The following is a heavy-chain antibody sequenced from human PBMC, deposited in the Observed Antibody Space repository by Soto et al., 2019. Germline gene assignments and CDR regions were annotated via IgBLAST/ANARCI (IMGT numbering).Heavy chain of an antibody. CDR1: GGSVSSANYY. Sequence: SETLSLTCTVSGGSVSSANYYWNWIRKPPGKGLEWIGYIYYSGSTNYNPSLKSRVTISVDTSKNQLSLKLNSVTAADTAVYYCVRDNENTDIRAFDIWGQGTMVTV. V-gene: IGHV4-61*01. D-gene: IGHD1-1*01. J-gene: IGHJ3*02. CDR2: IYYSGST. CDR3: VRDNENTDIRAFDI.